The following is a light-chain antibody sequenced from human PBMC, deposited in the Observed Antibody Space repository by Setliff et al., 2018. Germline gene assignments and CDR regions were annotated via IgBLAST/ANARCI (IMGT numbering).Light chain of an antibody. V-gene: IGKV3-15*01. CDR2: GIS. J-gene: IGKJ1*01. Sequence: EIVMTQSPATLSVSPGERATLSCRASQSVSNYLVWFQHKPGQAPRLLIYGISTRATGIPARLSGGGSGTDFTLTINSLQTEDFAVYYCLQHYNWPWTFGQGTKVDIK. CDR3: LQHYNWPWT. CDR1: QSVSNY.